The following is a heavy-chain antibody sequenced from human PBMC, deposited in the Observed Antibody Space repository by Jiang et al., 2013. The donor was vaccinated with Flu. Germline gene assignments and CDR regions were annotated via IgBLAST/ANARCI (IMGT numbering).Heavy chain of an antibody. D-gene: IGHD5-12*01. J-gene: IGHJ4*02. CDR1: GFTFSDYY. CDR3: ARSSRRDIVATLFDY. Sequence: LVKPGGSLRLSCAASGFTFSDYYMSWIARLQEGAGWVSYISSSGSTIYYADSVKGRFTISRDNAKNSLYLQMNSLRAEDTAVYYCARSSRRDIVATLFDYWGQGTLVTVSS. V-gene: IGHV3-11*01. CDR2: ISSSGSTI.